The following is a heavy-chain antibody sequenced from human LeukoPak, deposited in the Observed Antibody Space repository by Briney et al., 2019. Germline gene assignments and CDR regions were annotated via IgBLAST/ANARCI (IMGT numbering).Heavy chain of an antibody. D-gene: IGHD1-20*01. V-gene: IGHV3-30*18. CDR3: AKVETEGYNWNLFDY. CDR1: GFTFSSYG. J-gene: IGHJ4*02. Sequence: GGSLRLSCAASGFTFSSYGMHWVRQAPGKGLEWVAVISYDGSNKYYADSVKGRFTISRDNSKNTLYLQMNCLRAEDTAVYYCAKVETEGYNWNLFDYWGQGTLVTVSS. CDR2: ISYDGSNK.